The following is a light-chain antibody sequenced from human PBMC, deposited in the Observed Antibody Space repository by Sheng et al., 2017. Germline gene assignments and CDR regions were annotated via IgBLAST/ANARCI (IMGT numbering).Light chain of an antibody. CDR3: QQYNNWPPWT. Sequence: DIQMTQSPSSLSASVGDRVTITCRASQDISKFLAWYQQKPGKVPKLLIYAASTLQSGVPSRFSGSGSGTDFTLTISSLQPEDFATYYCQQYNNWPPWTFGQGTKVEIK. CDR1: QDISKF. J-gene: IGKJ1*01. CDR2: AAS. V-gene: IGKV1-27*01.